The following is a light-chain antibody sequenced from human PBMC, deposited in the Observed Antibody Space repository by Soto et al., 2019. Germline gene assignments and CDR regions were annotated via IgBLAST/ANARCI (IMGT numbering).Light chain of an antibody. CDR1: QSVSSN. V-gene: IGKV3-15*01. CDR3: QQYKNWTRT. CDR2: GAS. J-gene: IGKJ1*01. Sequence: EIVITLSPAPLSVSPGDIATLSCGASQSVSSNLSWYQQKPGQAARRRIYGASTRATGIPARFSGSGSGTEFTITISSLQSEDVEVYYCQQYKNWTRTFGQGTKV.